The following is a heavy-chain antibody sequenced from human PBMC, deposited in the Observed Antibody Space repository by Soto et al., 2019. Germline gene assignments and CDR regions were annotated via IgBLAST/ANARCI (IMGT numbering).Heavy chain of an antibody. CDR3: ARHSPDFDWLSQFDY. CDR1: GSSISSYY. CDR2: IFYFGST. J-gene: IGHJ4*02. V-gene: IGHV4-59*08. D-gene: IGHD3-9*01. Sequence: PSETLSLTFTFSGSSISSYYWSWIRQTPGKGLEWIGYIFYFGSTNYNPSLKIRVTLSIDTSKNQLSLKLSSVTAADTAVYYCARHSPDFDWLSQFDYWGQGTLVTDS.